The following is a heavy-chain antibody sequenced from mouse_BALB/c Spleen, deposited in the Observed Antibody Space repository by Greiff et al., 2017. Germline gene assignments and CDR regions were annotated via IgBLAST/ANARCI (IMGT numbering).Heavy chain of an antibody. CDR1: GFTFSSYA. CDR3: ARDANYYGPYWYFDV. D-gene: IGHD1-2*01. J-gene: IGHJ1*01. Sequence: DVMLVESGGGLVKPGGSLKLSCAASGFTFSSYAMSWVRQSPEKRLEWVAEISSGGSYTYYPDTVTGRFTISRDNAKNTLYLEMSSLRSEDTAMYYCARDANYYGPYWYFDVWGAGTTVTVSS. V-gene: IGHV5-9-4*01. CDR2: ISSGGSYT.